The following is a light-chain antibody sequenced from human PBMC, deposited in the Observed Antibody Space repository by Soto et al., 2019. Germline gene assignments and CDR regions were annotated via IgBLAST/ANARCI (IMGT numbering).Light chain of an antibody. CDR3: QQYKSWPPLT. Sequence: DIVMTQSPAILSVSLGERATLSCLASQSIIANLAWYKKRSGQAPRLLIYGASTRATGVPARFSGSGSGTEFTLPISSLQSDDFAIYDCQQYKSWPPLTFGGGTKVE. V-gene: IGKV3-15*01. CDR2: GAS. J-gene: IGKJ4*01. CDR1: QSIIAN.